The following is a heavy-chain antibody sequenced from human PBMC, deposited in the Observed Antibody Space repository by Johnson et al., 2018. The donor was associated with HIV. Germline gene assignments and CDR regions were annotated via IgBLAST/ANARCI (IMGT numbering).Heavy chain of an antibody. J-gene: IGHJ3*02. CDR1: RFTVSNNY. Sequence: VQLVESGGGLIQPGGSLRLSCAASRFTVSNNYMSWVRQAPGKGLEWVSLIYSDGSTYYADSVTGRFTISRDNSKNTLYLQMTSLRAEDTAVYYCARPGDTTMVSAFDIWGQGTMVTISS. V-gene: IGHV3-66*02. D-gene: IGHD5-18*01. CDR2: IYSDGST. CDR3: ARPGDTTMVSAFDI.